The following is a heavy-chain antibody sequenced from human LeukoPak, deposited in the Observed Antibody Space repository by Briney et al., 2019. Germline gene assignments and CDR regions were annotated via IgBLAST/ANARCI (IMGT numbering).Heavy chain of an antibody. Sequence: GGSLRLSCAASGFTFSSYAMSWVRQAPGKGLEWVSGISGSGANTYYADSVKGRFTISRDNSKNTLYLQMNSLRAEDTAVFYCAKYPASGGYFDYWGQGTLVTVSS. CDR2: ISGSGANT. D-gene: IGHD6-13*01. CDR3: AKYPASGGYFDY. J-gene: IGHJ4*02. CDR1: GFTFSSYA. V-gene: IGHV3-23*01.